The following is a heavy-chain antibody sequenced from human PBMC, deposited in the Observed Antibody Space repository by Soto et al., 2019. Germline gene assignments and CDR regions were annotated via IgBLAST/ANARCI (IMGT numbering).Heavy chain of an antibody. CDR3: ARVTYIVATETDAFDI. CDR2: IWYDGSNK. V-gene: IGHV3-33*01. D-gene: IGHD5-12*01. CDR1: GFTFSSYG. Sequence: ESGGGVVQPGRSLRLSCAASGFTFSSYGMHWVRQAPGKGLEWVAVIWYDGSNKYYADSVKGRFTISRDNSKNTLYLQMNSLRAEDTAVYYCARVTYIVATETDAFDIWGQGTMLTVSS. J-gene: IGHJ3*02.